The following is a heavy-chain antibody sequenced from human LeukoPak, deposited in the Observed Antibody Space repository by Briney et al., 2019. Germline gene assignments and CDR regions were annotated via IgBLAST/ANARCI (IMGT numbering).Heavy chain of an antibody. CDR1: GGSISSYY. CDR2: IYYSGST. V-gene: IGHV4-59*01. Sequence: TSETLSLTCTVSGGSISSYYWSWIRQPPGKGLEWIGYIYYSGSTNYNPSLKSRVTISVDTSKNQFSLKLSSVTAADTAVYHCARDNWNYGSSMDVWGQGTTVTVSS. J-gene: IGHJ6*02. CDR3: ARDNWNYGSSMDV. D-gene: IGHD1-7*01.